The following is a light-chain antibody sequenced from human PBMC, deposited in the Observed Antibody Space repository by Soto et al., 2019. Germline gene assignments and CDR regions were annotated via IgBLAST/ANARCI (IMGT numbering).Light chain of an antibody. CDR3: QHYSSYSEA. J-gene: IGKJ1*01. CDR2: KAS. CDR1: QTISSW. V-gene: IGKV1-5*03. Sequence: DIQMTQSPSTLSGSVGDRVTITCRASQTISSWLAWYQQKPGKAPKLLIYKASTLKSGVLSRFIGSGSGTDFTLTISSLQPDDFATYYCQHYSSYSEAFGQGTKVELK.